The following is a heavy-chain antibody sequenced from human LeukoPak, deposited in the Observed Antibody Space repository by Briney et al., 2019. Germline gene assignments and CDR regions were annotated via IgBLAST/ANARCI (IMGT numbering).Heavy chain of an antibody. V-gene: IGHV1-2*06. CDR3: ARADCSSSCPFDY. CDR1: GYTFTGYY. CDR2: INPNSGGT. J-gene: IGHJ4*02. Sequence: ASVKVSCKASGYTFTGYYMHWVRQAPGQGLEWMGRINPNSGGTNYAQEFQGRVTMTRDTSISTAYMELSRLRSDDTAVYYCARADCSSSCPFDYWGQGTLVTVSS. D-gene: IGHD6-13*01.